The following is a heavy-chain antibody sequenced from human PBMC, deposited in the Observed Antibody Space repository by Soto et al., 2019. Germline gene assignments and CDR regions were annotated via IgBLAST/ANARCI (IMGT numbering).Heavy chain of an antibody. D-gene: IGHD3-10*01. CDR1: GYTFTSYA. CDR2: INAGNGNT. Sequence: QVQLVQSGAEVKKPGASVKVSCKASGYTFTSYAMHWVRQAPRQRLEWMGWINAGNGNTKHSQKFQGRVTITRDTSASTAYMELSSLRSEDTAVYYCARADYYYLDYWGQGTLVTVSS. CDR3: ARADYYYLDY. V-gene: IGHV1-3*01. J-gene: IGHJ4*02.